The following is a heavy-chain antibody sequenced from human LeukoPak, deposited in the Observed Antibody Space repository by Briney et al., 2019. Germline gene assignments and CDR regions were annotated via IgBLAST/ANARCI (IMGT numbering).Heavy chain of an antibody. CDR2: TRNKANSYTT. Sequence: QAGGSLRLSCAASGFTFSDHYMDWVRQAPGKGLEWVGRTRNKANSYTTEYAASVKGRFTISRDDSKNSLYLQMNSLKTEDTAVYYCARDSSGGDAFDIWGQGTMVTVSS. V-gene: IGHV3-72*01. CDR3: ARDSSGGDAFDI. D-gene: IGHD3-22*01. J-gene: IGHJ3*02. CDR1: GFTFSDHY.